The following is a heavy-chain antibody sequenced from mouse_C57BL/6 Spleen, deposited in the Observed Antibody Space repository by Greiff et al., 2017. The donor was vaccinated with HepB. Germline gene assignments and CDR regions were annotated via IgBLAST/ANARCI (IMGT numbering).Heavy chain of an antibody. D-gene: IGHD3-2*02. CDR1: GYAFSSYW. CDR3: ARDSSCYGWFAY. J-gene: IGHJ3*01. V-gene: IGHV1-80*01. Sequence: VQLQQSGAELVKPGASVKISCKASGYAFSSYWMNWVKQRPGKGLEWIGQIYPGDGDTNYNGKFKGKATLTADKSSSTAYMQLSSLTSEDSAVYCCARDSSCYGWFAYWGQGTPVTVSA. CDR2: IYPGDGDT.